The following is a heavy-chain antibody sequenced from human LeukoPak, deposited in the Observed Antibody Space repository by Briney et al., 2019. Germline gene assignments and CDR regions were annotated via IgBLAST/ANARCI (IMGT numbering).Heavy chain of an antibody. D-gene: IGHD6-19*01. CDR2: IYYSGST. CDR3: ASSYSSGWYYFDY. CDR1: GGSISSSSYY. V-gene: IGHV4-39*01. Sequence: SETLSLTCTVSGGSISSSSYYWGWIRQPPGKGLEWIGSIYYSGSTYYNPSLKSRVTISVDTSKNQFSLKLSSVTAADTAVYYCASSYSSGWYYFDYWGQGTLVTVSS. J-gene: IGHJ4*02.